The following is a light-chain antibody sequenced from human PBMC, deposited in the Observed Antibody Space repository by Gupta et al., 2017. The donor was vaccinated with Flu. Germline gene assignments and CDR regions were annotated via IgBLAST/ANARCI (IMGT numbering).Light chain of an antibody. V-gene: IGKV1-12*01. Sequence: SSVSAPGGDRVTIACRASHDVGNWLAWYKQKPGEVPKLLNDGASSLQRGVPSRFSGRGSGTYFLLTIRSLKFEDFVTYYCQQSSRFPRTFGQGTRVEI. CDR3: QQSSRFPRT. J-gene: IGKJ1*01. CDR2: GAS. CDR1: HDVGNW.